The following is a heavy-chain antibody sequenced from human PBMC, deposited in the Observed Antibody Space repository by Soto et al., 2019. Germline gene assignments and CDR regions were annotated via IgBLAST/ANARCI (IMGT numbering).Heavy chain of an antibody. V-gene: IGHV3-7*01. Sequence: PGGSLRLSCAASGFTFSSYWMSWVRQAPGKGLEWVANIKQDGSEKYYVDSVKGRFTISRDNAKNSLYLQMNSLRAEDTAVYYCARGRNWNQPWVLPFDYWGQGTLVTVSS. J-gene: IGHJ4*02. CDR3: ARGRNWNQPWVLPFDY. CDR1: GFTFSSYW. CDR2: IKQDGSEK. D-gene: IGHD1-1*01.